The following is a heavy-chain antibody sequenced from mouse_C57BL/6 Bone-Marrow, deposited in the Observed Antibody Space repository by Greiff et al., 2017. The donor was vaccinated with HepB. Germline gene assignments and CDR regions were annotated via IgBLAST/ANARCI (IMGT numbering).Heavy chain of an antibody. CDR3: ARGAY. CDR2: IYPGDGDT. V-gene: IGHV1-80*01. J-gene: IGHJ3*01. Sequence: QVQLKESGAELVKPGASVKISCKASGYVFSSYWMNWVKQRPGKGLEWIGQIYPGDGDTNYNEKFKGKTTLTADKYSSTAYMQLSSLTSEDSAVYFCARGAYWGRGTLVTVSA. CDR1: GYVFSSYW.